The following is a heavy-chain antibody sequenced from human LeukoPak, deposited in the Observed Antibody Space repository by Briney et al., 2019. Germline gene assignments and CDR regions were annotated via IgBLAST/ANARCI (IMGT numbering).Heavy chain of an antibody. D-gene: IGHD1-26*01. Sequence: SETLSLTCAVDGASLSGFFWNWIRQSPGKGLEWIGEMNQGGGARFNPSLESRVIIAVNTSKNQFTLKVNSVTDADTAVYYCARGSIVGWFDPWGQGTLVTVSS. CDR3: ARGSIVGWFDP. CDR1: GASLSGFF. CDR2: MNQGGGA. J-gene: IGHJ5*02. V-gene: IGHV4-34*01.